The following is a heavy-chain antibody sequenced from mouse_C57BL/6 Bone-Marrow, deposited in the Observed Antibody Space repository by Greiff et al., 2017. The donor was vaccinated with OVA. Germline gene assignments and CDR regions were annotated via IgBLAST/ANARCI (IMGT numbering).Heavy chain of an antibody. V-gene: IGHV5-17*01. CDR3: ARRDYGLSYWYFDV. Sequence: EVKLVESGGGLVKPGGSLKLSCAASGFTFSDYGMHWVRQAPEKGLEWVAYISSGSSTIYYADTVKGRFTISRDNAKNTLFLQMTSRRSADTAMYYCARRDYGLSYWYFDVWGTGTTVTVSS. CDR2: ISSGSSTI. CDR1: GFTFSDYG. J-gene: IGHJ1*03. D-gene: IGHD2-4*01.